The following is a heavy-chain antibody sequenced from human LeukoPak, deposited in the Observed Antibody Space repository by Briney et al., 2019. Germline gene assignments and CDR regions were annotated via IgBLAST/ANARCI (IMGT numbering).Heavy chain of an antibody. D-gene: IGHD3-3*01. CDR3: ARAGGYYDFWSGYPPDY. CDR2: INPNSGGT. V-gene: IGHV1-2*02. Sequence: PVASVKVSCKACGYTFTGYYMHWVRQAPGQGLEWMGWINPNSGGTNYAQKFQGRVTMTRDTSISTAYMELSRLRSDDTAVYYCARAGGYYDFWSGYPPDYWGQGTLVTVSS. CDR1: GYTFTGYY. J-gene: IGHJ4*02.